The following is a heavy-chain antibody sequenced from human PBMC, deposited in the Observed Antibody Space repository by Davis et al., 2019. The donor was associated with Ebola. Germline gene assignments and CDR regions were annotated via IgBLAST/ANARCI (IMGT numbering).Heavy chain of an antibody. V-gene: IGHV3-53*01. J-gene: IGHJ4*02. Sequence: GESPKIFCAASGLTVSSNYMSLVRPAPGKGLEWVSVIYSGGSIYYADSVKGRFTISRDNAKNSLYLQMNSLRAEDTAVYYCARDRGYSYGYAFDYWGQGTLVTVSS. CDR3: ARDRGYSYGYAFDY. CDR2: IYSGGSI. CDR1: GLTVSSNY. D-gene: IGHD5-18*01.